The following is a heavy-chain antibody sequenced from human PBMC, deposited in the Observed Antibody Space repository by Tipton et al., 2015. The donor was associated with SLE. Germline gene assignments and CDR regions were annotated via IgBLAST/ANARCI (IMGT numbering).Heavy chain of an antibody. CDR3: ARSSGYDSDWYFDL. D-gene: IGHD5-12*01. CDR1: GFTFSSYG. J-gene: IGHJ2*01. V-gene: IGHV3-33*01. Sequence: SLRLSCAASGFTFSSYGMHWVRQAPGKGLEWVAFIRYDGSNKYYADSVKGRFTISRDNAKNSLYLQMNSLRAEDTALYYCARSSGYDSDWYFDLWGRGTLVTVSS. CDR2: IRYDGSNK.